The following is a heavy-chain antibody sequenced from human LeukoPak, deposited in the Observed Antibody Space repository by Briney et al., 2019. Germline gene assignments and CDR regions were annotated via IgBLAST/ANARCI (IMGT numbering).Heavy chain of an antibody. J-gene: IGHJ4*02. CDR1: GFTFSDHY. V-gene: IGHV3-72*01. CDR2: TRNKANSYTT. CDR3: ARLSSGVIDY. D-gene: IGHD2-15*01. Sequence: GGSLRLSCAASGFTFSDHYMDWVRQAPGKGLEWVGRTRNKANSYTTEYAASVKGRFTISRDDSKNSLYLQMNSLKTEDTAVYYCARLSSGVIDYWGQGTLVTVSS.